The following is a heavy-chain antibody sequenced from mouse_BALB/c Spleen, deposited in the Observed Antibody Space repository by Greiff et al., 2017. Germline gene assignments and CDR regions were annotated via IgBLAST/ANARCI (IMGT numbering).Heavy chain of an antibody. J-gene: IGHJ1*01. V-gene: IGHV1-9*01. Sequence: QVQLQQSGAELMKPGASVKISCKATGYTFSSYWIEWVKQRPGHGLEWIGEILPGSGSTNYNEKFKGKATFTADTSSNTAYMQLSSLTSEDSAVYYCARSVTTAYYWYFDVWGAGTTVTVSS. D-gene: IGHD1-2*01. CDR1: GYTFSSYW. CDR3: ARSVTTAYYWYFDV. CDR2: ILPGSGST.